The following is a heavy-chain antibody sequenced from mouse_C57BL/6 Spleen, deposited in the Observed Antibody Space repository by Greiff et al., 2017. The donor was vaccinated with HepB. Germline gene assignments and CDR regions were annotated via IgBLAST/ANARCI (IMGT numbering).Heavy chain of an antibody. D-gene: IGHD5-5*01. CDR2: IDPETGGT. V-gene: IGHV1-15*01. CDR1: GYTFTDYE. CDR3: TRSPYLFDY. Sequence: QVQLQQSGAELVRPGASVTLSCKASGYTFTDYEMHWVKQTPVHGLEWIGAIDPETGGTAYNQKFKGKAILTTDKSSSTAYMELRSLTSEDSAVYYCTRSPYLFDYWGQGTTLTVSS. J-gene: IGHJ2*01.